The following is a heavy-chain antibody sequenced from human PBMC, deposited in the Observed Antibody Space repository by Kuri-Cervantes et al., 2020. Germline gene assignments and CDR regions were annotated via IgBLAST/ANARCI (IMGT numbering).Heavy chain of an antibody. J-gene: IGHJ3*02. V-gene: IGHV4-30-4*01. Sequence: SETLSLTCTVSGGSISSGDYYWSWIRQSPGKGLEWIGYVFYRENTYYNPSLKSRVTISVDTSKNQFSLNLNSVTAADTAVYYCARGTNTFDIWGQGTMVTVSS. CDR1: GGSISSGDYY. CDR3: ARGTNTFDI. CDR2: VFYRENT.